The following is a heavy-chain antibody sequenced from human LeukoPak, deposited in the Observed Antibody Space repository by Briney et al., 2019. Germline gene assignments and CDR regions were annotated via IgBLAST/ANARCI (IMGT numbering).Heavy chain of an antibody. Sequence: SETLSLTCTVSGASISDSFWNWIRQPPGKGLEWIGYIYYSGSTNYNPSLKSRVTISVDTSKNQFSLKLSSVTAADTAVYYCARGVVGAFDYWGQGTLVTVSS. CDR1: GASISDSF. D-gene: IGHD1-26*01. J-gene: IGHJ4*02. CDR2: IYYSGST. V-gene: IGHV4-59*01. CDR3: ARGVVGAFDY.